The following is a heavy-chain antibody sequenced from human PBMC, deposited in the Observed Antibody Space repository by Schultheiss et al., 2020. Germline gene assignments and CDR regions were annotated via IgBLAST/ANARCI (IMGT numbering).Heavy chain of an antibody. Sequence: GESLRLSCTASGFTFGDYAMSWFRQAPGKGLEWVAFIRSKAYGATTEYAASVKGRFTMSRDDSKSIAYLQMNSLKTEDTAVYYCSRRKGIIAASDVWGQGTTVTVSS. CDR3: SRRKGIIAASDV. CDR2: IRSKAYGATT. D-gene: IGHD6-6*01. J-gene: IGHJ6*02. CDR1: GFTFGDYA. V-gene: IGHV3-49*03.